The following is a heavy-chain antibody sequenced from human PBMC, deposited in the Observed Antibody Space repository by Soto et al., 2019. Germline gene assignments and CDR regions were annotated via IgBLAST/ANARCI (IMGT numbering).Heavy chain of an antibody. J-gene: IGHJ5*02. CDR1: GGTFSSYA. V-gene: IGHV1-69*13. CDR2: IIPIFGTA. Sequence: ASVKVSCKASGGTFSSYAISWVRQAPGQGLEWMGGIIPIFGTANYAQKFQGRVTITADESTSTAYMELSSLRSEDTAVYYCAREDGVYNWFDPWGQGTLVTVSS. CDR3: AREDGVYNWFDP. D-gene: IGHD2-8*01.